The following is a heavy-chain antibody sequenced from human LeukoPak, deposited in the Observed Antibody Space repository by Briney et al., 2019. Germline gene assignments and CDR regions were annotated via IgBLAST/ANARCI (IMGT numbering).Heavy chain of an antibody. Sequence: GGSLRLSCAASGFTFSDYYMSWIRPAPGKGVEWDSYISSSSSYTNYADSVKGRFTISRDNAKNSLYLQMNSLRAEDTAVYCCARTRRSRDTAMVTFDYWGQGTLVTVSS. J-gene: IGHJ4*02. V-gene: IGHV3-11*03. CDR2: ISSSSSYT. CDR1: GFTFSDYY. D-gene: IGHD5-18*01. CDR3: ARTRRSRDTAMVTFDY.